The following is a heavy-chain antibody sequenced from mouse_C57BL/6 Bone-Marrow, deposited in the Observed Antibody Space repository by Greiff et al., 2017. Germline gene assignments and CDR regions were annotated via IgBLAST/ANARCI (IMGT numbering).Heavy chain of an antibody. Sequence: QVQLQQPGAELVMPGASVKLSCKASGYTFTSYWMHWVKQRPGQGLEWIGEIDPSDSYTNYNQKFKGKSTLTVDKSSSTAYMQLSSLTSEDSAVXYCARSSSYFDYWGQGTTLTVSS. D-gene: IGHD6-1*01. CDR1: GYTFTSYW. V-gene: IGHV1-69*01. CDR2: IDPSDSYT. CDR3: ARSSSYFDY. J-gene: IGHJ2*01.